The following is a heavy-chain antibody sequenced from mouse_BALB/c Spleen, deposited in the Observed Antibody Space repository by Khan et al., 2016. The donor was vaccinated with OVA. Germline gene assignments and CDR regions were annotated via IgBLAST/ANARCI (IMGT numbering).Heavy chain of an antibody. Sequence: EVELVESGGGLVQPGGSRKLSCVASGFTLSSFGMHWVRQAPMKGLEWVAYISSGSSTIYYVDTVKGRFTISRDNPTNTLFLQMTSLRSEDTAMYYCARSEGNFHWYFDVWGAGTSVTVSS. V-gene: IGHV5-17*02. J-gene: IGHJ1*01. CDR1: GFTLSSFG. D-gene: IGHD2-1*01. CDR3: ARSEGNFHWYFDV. CDR2: ISSGSSTI.